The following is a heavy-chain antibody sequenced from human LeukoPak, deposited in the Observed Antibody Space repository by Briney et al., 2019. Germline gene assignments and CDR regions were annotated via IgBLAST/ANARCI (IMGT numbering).Heavy chain of an antibody. CDR2: IHYTGST. CDR1: GGSISGSY. Sequence: SETLSLTCTVSGGSISGSYWSWIRQSPGKGLEWIGYIHYTGSTNYNPSLKSRVTMLIDTSKNQFSLKLSSVTAADTAVYYCARGRYSAGDNWFDPWGQGTLVTVSS. J-gene: IGHJ5*02. D-gene: IGHD3-9*01. CDR3: ARGRYSAGDNWFDP. V-gene: IGHV4-59*01.